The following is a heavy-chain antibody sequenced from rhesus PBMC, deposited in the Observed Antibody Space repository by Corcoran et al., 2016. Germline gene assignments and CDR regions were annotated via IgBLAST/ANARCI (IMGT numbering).Heavy chain of an antibody. D-gene: IGHD1-7*02. V-gene: IGHV3-16*02. CDR1: VFTFRNFW. Sequence: EVQLVESGGGLAQPGGSLRLSCAASVFTFRNFWMCWVRQAPGKGLDWVGRSKNKADGGTAAYAESVKGRCTISRDDSKNTLYLQMNSLKTEDTAVYYCTRTGTTLYFDYWGQGVLVTVSS. J-gene: IGHJ4*01. CDR3: TRTGTTLYFDY. CDR2: SKNKADGGTA.